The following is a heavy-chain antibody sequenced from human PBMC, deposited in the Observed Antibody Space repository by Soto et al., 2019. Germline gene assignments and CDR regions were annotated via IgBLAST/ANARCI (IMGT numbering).Heavy chain of an antibody. Sequence: QVQLVQSGAEVKKPGASVKVSCKASGYTFTSYGISWVRQAPGQGLEWMRWISAYNGNTNYAQKLQGRVTMTTDTSTSTAYMELRSLRSDDTAVYYCARDGAVYSYASPGGYYGMDVWGQGTTVTVSS. CDR2: ISAYNGNT. CDR3: ARDGAVYSYASPGGYYGMDV. D-gene: IGHD5-18*01. CDR1: GYTFTSYG. V-gene: IGHV1-18*01. J-gene: IGHJ6*02.